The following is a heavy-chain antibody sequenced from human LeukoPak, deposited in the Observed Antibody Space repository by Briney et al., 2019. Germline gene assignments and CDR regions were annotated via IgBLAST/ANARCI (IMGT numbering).Heavy chain of an antibody. V-gene: IGHV3-23*01. CDR1: GFTFSSSA. Sequence: GGSLRLSCAASGFTFSSSAMSWVRQAPGKGLEWVSAISNNGGYTYYADSVQGRFTISRDNSKSTLCLQMNSLRAEDTAVYYCAKQLGYCSDGSCYFPYWGQGTLLTVSS. J-gene: IGHJ4*02. D-gene: IGHD2-15*01. CDR2: ISNNGGYT. CDR3: AKQLGYCSDGSCYFPY.